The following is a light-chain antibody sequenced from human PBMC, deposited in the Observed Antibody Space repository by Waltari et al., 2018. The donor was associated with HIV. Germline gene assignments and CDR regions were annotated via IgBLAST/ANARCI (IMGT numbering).Light chain of an antibody. V-gene: IGKV3-20*01. CDR3: QQYGSSLLT. CDR1: QRVSTNY. CDR2: GTS. J-gene: IGKJ4*01. Sequence: EIVLTPSPGPLPLSPGERDTLSCRSSQRVSTNYLAWYQQNPGQAPRLLIYGTSSSATGIPDRFRGSGSGTDFTLTISRLGPEDFAVYYCQQYGSSLLTFGGGTKVEIK.